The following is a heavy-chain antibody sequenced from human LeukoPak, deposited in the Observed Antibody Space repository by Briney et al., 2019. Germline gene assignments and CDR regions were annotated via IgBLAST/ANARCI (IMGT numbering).Heavy chain of an antibody. D-gene: IGHD6-6*01. CDR2: IKQDGSEK. J-gene: IGHJ4*02. CDR3: ARDFAREAPDPTGPFDY. V-gene: IGHV3-7*01. Sequence: QPGGSLRLSCAASGFTFSSYWMSWVRQAPGKGLEWVANIKQDGSEKYYVDSVKGRFTISRDNAKNSLYLQMNSLRAEDTAVYYCARDFAREAPDPTGPFDYWGQGTLVTVSS. CDR1: GFTFSSYW.